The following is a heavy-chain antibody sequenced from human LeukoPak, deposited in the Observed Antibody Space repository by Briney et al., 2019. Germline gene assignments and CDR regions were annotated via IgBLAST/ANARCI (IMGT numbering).Heavy chain of an antibody. V-gene: IGHV3-21*01. Sequence: GGSLRLSCAASGFTFSRYSMNWVRQAPGKGLEWVLSISSSSSYIYYADSVKVRFTISRDNAKNSLYLQMNSLRAEDTAVYYCARDSGDYGSGSYYRPWGQGTLVTVSS. CDR1: GFTFSRYS. CDR2: ISSSSSYI. J-gene: IGHJ5*02. CDR3: ARDSGDYGSGSYYRP. D-gene: IGHD3-10*01.